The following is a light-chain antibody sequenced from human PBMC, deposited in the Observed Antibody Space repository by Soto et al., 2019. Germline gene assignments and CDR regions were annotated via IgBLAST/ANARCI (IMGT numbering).Light chain of an antibody. Sequence: ENVLTQSPGTLSLSPGDRATLSCRARQNVGNNYLAWFQQKPGQAPRLLISDASSRATGIPDRFSGSGSGTDFTLTISRLEPEDFAVYFCQQSTTAPLTFGQGTTVE. CDR1: QNVGNNY. V-gene: IGKV3-20*01. CDR2: DAS. J-gene: IGKJ1*01. CDR3: QQSTTAPLT.